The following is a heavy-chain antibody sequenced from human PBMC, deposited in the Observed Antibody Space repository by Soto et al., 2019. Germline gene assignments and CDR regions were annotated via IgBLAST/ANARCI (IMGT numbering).Heavy chain of an antibody. J-gene: IGHJ4*02. CDR3: AKSKYSGYVTRRGYYFDY. D-gene: IGHD5-12*01. Sequence: QVQLVESGGGVVQPGRSLRLSCAASGFTFSNYGIYWVRQAPGKGLEWVAHISYDGSNTDYADSVKGRFTISRDDSKNTLFLKMKSLRAEDTAMYFCAKSKYSGYVTRRGYYFDYWGQGTLVTVSS. V-gene: IGHV3-30*18. CDR2: ISYDGSNT. CDR1: GFTFSNYG.